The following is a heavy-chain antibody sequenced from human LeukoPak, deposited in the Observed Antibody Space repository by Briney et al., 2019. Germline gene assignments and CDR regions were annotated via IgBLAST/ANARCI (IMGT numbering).Heavy chain of an antibody. CDR1: GFTFSSYW. CDR2: IKQDGSEK. V-gene: IGHV3-7*01. Sequence: GGSLRLSCAASGFTFSSYWMSWVRQAPGKGLEWVANIKQDGSEKYYVDSVKGRFTISRDNAKNSLYLQMNSLRAEDTAVYYCARTTWAWDYYDSPSPYYFDYWGQGTLVTVSS. J-gene: IGHJ4*02. D-gene: IGHD3-22*01. CDR3: ARTTWAWDYYDSPSPYYFDY.